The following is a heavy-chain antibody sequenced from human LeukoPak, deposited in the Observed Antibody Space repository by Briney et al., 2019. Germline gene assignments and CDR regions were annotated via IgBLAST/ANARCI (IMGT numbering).Heavy chain of an antibody. CDR1: GFTFSSYA. Sequence: PGGSLRLSCATSGFTFSSYAMSWVRQAPGKGLEWVLGIGASGGSTYYADSVKGRLTISRDNSKNTLYLQMNSLRTEDTAVYYCAKAEGYDILTGLDYWGQGTLVTVSS. V-gene: IGHV3-23*01. CDR3: AKAEGYDILTGLDY. J-gene: IGHJ4*02. CDR2: IGASGGST. D-gene: IGHD3-9*01.